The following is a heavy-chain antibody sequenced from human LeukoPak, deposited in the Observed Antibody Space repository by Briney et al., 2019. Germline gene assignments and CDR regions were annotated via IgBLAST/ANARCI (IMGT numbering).Heavy chain of an antibody. CDR1: GGSISSGSYY. J-gene: IGHJ6*03. V-gene: IGHV4-61*02. D-gene: IGHD5-24*01. CDR2: IYTSGST. CDR3: ARVAWEMATMEGSYYYYMDV. Sequence: SQTLSLTCTVSGGSISSGSYYWSWIRQPAGKGLEWIGRIYTSGSTNYNPSLKSRVTISVDTSKNQFSLKLSSVTAADTAVYYCARVAWEMATMEGSYYYYMDVWGKGTTVTISS.